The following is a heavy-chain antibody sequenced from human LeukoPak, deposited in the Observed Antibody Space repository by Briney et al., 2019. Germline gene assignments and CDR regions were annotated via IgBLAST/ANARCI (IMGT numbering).Heavy chain of an antibody. D-gene: IGHD1-26*01. V-gene: IGHV1-2*02. Sequence: GASVKVSCKASGYTFTGYYMHWVRQAPGQGLEWMGWFNPNSGGTIYAQKFQGRVTMTRDTSISTAYMEVSSLRPDDTTVYYCARDEVGPFDYWGQGTLVTVSS. CDR2: FNPNSGGT. CDR3: ARDEVGPFDY. J-gene: IGHJ4*02. CDR1: GYTFTGYY.